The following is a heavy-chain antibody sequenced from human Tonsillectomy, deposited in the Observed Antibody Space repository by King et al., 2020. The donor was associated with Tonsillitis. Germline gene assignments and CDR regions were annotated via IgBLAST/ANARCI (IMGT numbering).Heavy chain of an antibody. J-gene: IGHJ4*02. V-gene: IGHV3-23*04. CDR3: AKGSLYDILTGYYPSQVYFDY. CDR1: GFIFSSYV. D-gene: IGHD3-9*01. Sequence: VQLVESGGGLVQPGGSLRLSCAASGFIFSSYVMSWVRQAPGKGLEWVSAISGSGGSTYYADSVKGRFTFSRDNSKNTLYLQMNSLRAEDTAVYYCAKGSLYDILTGYYPSQVYFDYWGQGTLVTVSS. CDR2: ISGSGGST.